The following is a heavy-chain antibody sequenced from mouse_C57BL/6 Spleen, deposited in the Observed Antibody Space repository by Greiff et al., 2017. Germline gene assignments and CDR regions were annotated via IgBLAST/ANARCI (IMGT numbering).Heavy chain of an antibody. Sequence: QVQLQQSDAELVKPGASVKISCKVSGYTFTDHTIHWMKQRPEQGLEWLGYIYPRDGSTKYNEKFKGKATLTADKSSSTAYMQLNSLTSEDSAVYFCARPPLTTVGATNYFDYWGQGTTLTVSS. J-gene: IGHJ2*01. CDR1: GYTFTDHT. V-gene: IGHV1-78*01. D-gene: IGHD1-1*01. CDR2: IYPRDGST. CDR3: ARPPLTTVGATNYFDY.